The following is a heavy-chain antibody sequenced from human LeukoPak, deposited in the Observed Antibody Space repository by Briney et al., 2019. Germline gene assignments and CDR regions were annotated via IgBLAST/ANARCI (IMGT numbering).Heavy chain of an antibody. CDR3: ARGRPHGNDY. CDR2: IASDGSST. D-gene: IGHD4-23*01. J-gene: IGHJ4*02. Sequence: GGSPRLSCAASGFTFSSYWMNWVRQAPGKGLVWVSRIASDGSSTTYADSVKGRFSISRDNTKNTLYLQMNSLRAEDTAVYYCARGRPHGNDYWGQGTLVTVSS. V-gene: IGHV3-74*01. CDR1: GFTFSSYW.